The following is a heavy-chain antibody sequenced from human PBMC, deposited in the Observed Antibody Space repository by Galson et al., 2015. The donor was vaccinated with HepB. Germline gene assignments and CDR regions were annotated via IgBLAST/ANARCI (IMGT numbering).Heavy chain of an antibody. V-gene: IGHV1-69*06. CDR2: IIPIFGTA. Sequence: SVKVSCKASGYTFTGYYMHWVRQAPGQGLEWMGGIIPIFGTANYAQKFQGRVTITADKSTSTAYMELSSLRSEDTAVYYCAKDETGTVFDYWGQGTLVTVSS. CDR1: GYTFTGYY. D-gene: IGHD1/OR15-1a*01. CDR3: AKDETGTVFDY. J-gene: IGHJ4*02.